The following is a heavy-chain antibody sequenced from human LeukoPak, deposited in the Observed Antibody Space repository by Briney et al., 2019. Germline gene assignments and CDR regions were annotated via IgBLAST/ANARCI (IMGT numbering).Heavy chain of an antibody. CDR1: GGSISSSSYY. Sequence: KTSETLFLTCTVSGGSISSSSYYWGWIRQPPGKGLEWIGSIYYSGSTYYNPSLKSRVTISVDTSKNQFSLKLSSVTAADTAVYYCARRPWLLLIDAFDIWGQGTMVTVSS. D-gene: IGHD3-22*01. J-gene: IGHJ3*02. V-gene: IGHV4-39*01. CDR2: IYYSGST. CDR3: ARRPWLLLIDAFDI.